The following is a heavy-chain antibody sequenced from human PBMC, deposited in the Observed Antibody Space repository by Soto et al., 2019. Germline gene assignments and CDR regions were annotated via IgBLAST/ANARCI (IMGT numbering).Heavy chain of an antibody. CDR1: GSTFSSYS. D-gene: IGHD6-13*01. J-gene: IGHJ3*02. Sequence: PGGSLRLSCAASGSTFSSYSMNWVRQAPGKGLEWVSYISSSSSTIYYADSVKGRFTISRDNAKNSLYLQMNSLRAEDTAVYYCATGYSSSWSRDDAFDIWGQGTMVTVSS. CDR3: ATGYSSSWSRDDAFDI. V-gene: IGHV3-48*01. CDR2: ISSSSSTI.